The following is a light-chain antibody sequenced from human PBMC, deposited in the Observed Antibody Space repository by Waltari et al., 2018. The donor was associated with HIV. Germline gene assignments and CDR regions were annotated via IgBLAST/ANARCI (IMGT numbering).Light chain of an antibody. Sequence: EIVMTQSPDSLAVSLGERATINCKSSQTILYTYKNKDSLAWYQQRPGQPPKLLIYWASSRESGVPDRFTGSASGTDFTLTISSLQAEDVAVYSCQQYYSPPYTFGQGTELQIK. CDR3: QQYYSPPYT. CDR2: WAS. J-gene: IGKJ2*01. V-gene: IGKV4-1*01. CDR1: QTILYTYKNKDS.